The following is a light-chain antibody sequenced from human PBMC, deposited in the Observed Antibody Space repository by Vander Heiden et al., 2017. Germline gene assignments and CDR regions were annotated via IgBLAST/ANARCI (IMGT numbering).Light chain of an antibody. Sequence: QSALTQPASVSGSPGQSITISCTGTSSDVGSYNLVSWYQQHPGKAPKLMIYEVSKRPSGVSNRFSGSTSGNTASLTISGLQAEDEADYYCCSYALFGGGTKLTVL. CDR3: CSYAL. V-gene: IGLV2-23*02. CDR1: SSDVGSYNL. CDR2: EVS. J-gene: IGLJ3*02.